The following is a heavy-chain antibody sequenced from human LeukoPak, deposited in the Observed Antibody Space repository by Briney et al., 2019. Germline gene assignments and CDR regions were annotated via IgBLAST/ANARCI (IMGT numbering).Heavy chain of an antibody. Sequence: GGSLRLSCAASGFTFSSYAMSWVRQAPGKGLEWVSAISGSGGSTYYADSVKGRFTISRDNSKNTLYLQMNSLRAEDTAVYYCTSNIRVEYSSSSSYYYYYYYGMDVWGQGTTVTVSS. CDR3: TSNIRVEYSSSSSYYYYYYYGMDV. D-gene: IGHD6-6*01. V-gene: IGHV3-23*01. J-gene: IGHJ6*02. CDR2: ISGSGGST. CDR1: GFTFSSYA.